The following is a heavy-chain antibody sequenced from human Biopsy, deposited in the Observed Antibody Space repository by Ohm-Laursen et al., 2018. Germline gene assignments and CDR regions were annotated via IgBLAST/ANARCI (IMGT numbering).Heavy chain of an antibody. CDR1: GCTFINYA. V-gene: IGHV1-69*13. CDR3: ARGPHSGSHSCFDY. Sequence: SVKVSCKASGCTFINYAISWVRQPPGQGLECMGGIIPMFGTANYAQMFQGRVTISADESTSTSYMELSSLTTEDTAIYYCARGPHSGSHSCFDYWGRGTLVTVSS. CDR2: IIPMFGTA. D-gene: IGHD1-26*01. J-gene: IGHJ4*02.